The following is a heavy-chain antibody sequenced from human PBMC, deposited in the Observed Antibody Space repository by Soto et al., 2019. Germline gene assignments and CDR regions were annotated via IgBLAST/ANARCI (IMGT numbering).Heavy chain of an antibody. D-gene: IGHD2-2*01. CDR1: GFTFSSYA. V-gene: IGHV3-30-3*01. CDR3: ARDRVVPAAIDY. CDR2: ISYDGSNK. Sequence: QVQLVESGGGVVQPGRSLRLSCAASGFTFSSYAMHWVRQAPGKGLEWVAVISYDGSNKYYADSVKGRFTISRDNSKNTLYLQMNSLRAEDTAVYYCARDRVVPAAIDYWGQGTLVTVSS. J-gene: IGHJ4*02.